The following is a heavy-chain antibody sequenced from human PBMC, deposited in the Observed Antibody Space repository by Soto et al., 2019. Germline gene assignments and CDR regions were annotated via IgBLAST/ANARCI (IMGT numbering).Heavy chain of an antibody. CDR1: GGSISSGGYY. D-gene: IGHD3-3*01. J-gene: IGHJ1*01. Sequence: PSETLSLTCTVSGGSISSGGYYWSWIRQHPGKGLEWIGYIYYSGSTYYNPSLKSRVTISVDTSKNQFSLKLSSVTAADTAVYYCARVPLRLEWLPYRAEYFQHWGQGTLVTVSS. CDR2: IYYSGST. V-gene: IGHV4-31*03. CDR3: ARVPLRLEWLPYRAEYFQH.